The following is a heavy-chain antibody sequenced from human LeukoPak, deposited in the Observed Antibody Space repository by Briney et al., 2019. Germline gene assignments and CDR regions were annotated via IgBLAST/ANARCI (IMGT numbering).Heavy chain of an antibody. Sequence: SETLSLTCTVSGYSLSSAYYWGWIRQPPGKGLEWIGIIYHSGSTYYNPSLKSRVTISVDTSKNQFSLKLSSVTAADTAMYYCAREKIGTGTVLGKDYYYMDVWGKGTTVTVSS. J-gene: IGHJ6*03. V-gene: IGHV4-38-2*02. CDR1: GYSLSSAYY. CDR3: AREKIGTGTVLGKDYYYMDV. CDR2: IYHSGST. D-gene: IGHD1-1*01.